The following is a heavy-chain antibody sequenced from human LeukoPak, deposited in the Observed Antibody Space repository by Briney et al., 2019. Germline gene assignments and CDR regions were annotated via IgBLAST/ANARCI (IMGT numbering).Heavy chain of an antibody. D-gene: IGHD4-17*01. CDR3: ARASYGDYYFDY. CDR2: IYYSGST. Sequence: SETLSLTCTVSGGSISSYYWSWIRQPPGKGLEWIGYIYYSGSTNYNPSLKSRVTISVDTSKNQFSLKLGSVTAADTAVYYCARASYGDYYFDYWGQGTLVTVSS. J-gene: IGHJ4*02. CDR1: GGSISSYY. V-gene: IGHV4-59*01.